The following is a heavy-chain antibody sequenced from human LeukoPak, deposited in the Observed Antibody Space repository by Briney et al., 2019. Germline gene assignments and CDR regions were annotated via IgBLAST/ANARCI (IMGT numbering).Heavy chain of an antibody. CDR1: GGTFSSYA. CDR2: IIPILGIA. V-gene: IGHV1-69*04. Sequence: ASAKVSCKASGGTFSSYAISWVRQAPGQGLEWMGRIIPILGIANYAQKFQGRVTITADKSTSTAYMELSSLRSEDTAVYYRASIPRTTVTSGPLDYWGQGALVTVSS. J-gene: IGHJ4*02. D-gene: IGHD4-17*01. CDR3: ASIPRTTVTSGPLDY.